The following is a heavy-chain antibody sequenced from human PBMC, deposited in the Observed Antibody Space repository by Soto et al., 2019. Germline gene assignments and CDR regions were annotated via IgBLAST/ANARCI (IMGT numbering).Heavy chain of an antibody. J-gene: IGHJ4*02. CDR3: GRCTSTSCHLGSDY. Sequence: QVLLVDSGGGVVQPGRSLRLSCAASGFTFSSYAMNWVRQAPGKGLEWVALISYDGSNKYYADSVRGRFTISRDSSTNTLVLQMNSLRAADTAVYYCGRCTSTSCHLGSDYWGQGTLVTVSS. CDR2: ISYDGSNK. V-gene: IGHV3-30-3*01. CDR1: GFTFSSYA. D-gene: IGHD2-2*01.